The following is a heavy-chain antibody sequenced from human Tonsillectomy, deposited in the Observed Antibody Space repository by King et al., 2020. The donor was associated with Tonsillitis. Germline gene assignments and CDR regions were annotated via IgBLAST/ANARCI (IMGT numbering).Heavy chain of an antibody. CDR1: GFSFSYYS. V-gene: IGHV3-48*02. D-gene: IGHD1-26*01. CDR2: IIEERGFI. Sequence: VQLVESGGGLVQPGGSLRLSCAASGFSFSYYSMNWFRQPPGRGLEGLYYIIEERGFIYYADSVKGRFTISRDNAKNSLYLQMSSLRDEDAAVYYCARDSGRLARTSALDIWGQGTMVTVSS. J-gene: IGHJ3*02. CDR3: ARDSGRLARTSALDI.